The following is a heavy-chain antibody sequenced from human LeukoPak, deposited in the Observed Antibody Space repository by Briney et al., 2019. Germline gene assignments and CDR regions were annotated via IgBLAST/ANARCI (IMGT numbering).Heavy chain of an antibody. CDR1: GYSFTSYW. Sequence: GESPKISCKGSGYSFTSYWIGWVRQMPGKGLEWMGIIYPGDSDTRYSPSFQGQVTISADKSISTAYLQWSSLKASDTAMYYCARWEMATSPFDAFDIWGQGKMVTVSS. D-gene: IGHD5-24*01. CDR2: IYPGDSDT. V-gene: IGHV5-51*01. CDR3: ARWEMATSPFDAFDI. J-gene: IGHJ3*02.